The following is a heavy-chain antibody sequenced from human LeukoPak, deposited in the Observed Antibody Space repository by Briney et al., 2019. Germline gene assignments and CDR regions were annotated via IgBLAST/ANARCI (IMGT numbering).Heavy chain of an antibody. CDR1: GYTFTSYY. J-gene: IGHJ5*02. CDR3: ARDPTMVRGVDNWFDP. CDR2: INPSGGST. V-gene: IGHV1-46*01. Sequence: ASVKVSCKASGYTFTSYYMHWVRQAPGQGLEWMGIINPSGGSTSYAQKFQGRVTMTRDTSTSTVYMELSSLRSEDTAVYYCARDPTMVRGVDNWFDPWGQGTLVTVSS. D-gene: IGHD3-10*01.